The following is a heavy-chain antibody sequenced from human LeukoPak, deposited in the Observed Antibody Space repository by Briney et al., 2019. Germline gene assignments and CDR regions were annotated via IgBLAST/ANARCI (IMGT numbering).Heavy chain of an antibody. Sequence: GASVKVSCKASGYTFTGYYMHWVRQAPGQGLEWMGWINPNSGGTNYAQKFQGRVTMTRDTSISTAYMELSRLRSDDTAVYYCARGNWGYCSSTSCYVWFDPWAREPWSPSPQ. D-gene: IGHD2-2*01. CDR1: GYTFTGYY. V-gene: IGHV1-2*02. CDR3: ARGNWGYCSSTSCYVWFDP. J-gene: IGHJ5*02. CDR2: INPNSGGT.